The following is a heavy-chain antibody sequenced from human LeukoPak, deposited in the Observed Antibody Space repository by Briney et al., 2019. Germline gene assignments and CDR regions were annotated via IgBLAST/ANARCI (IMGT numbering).Heavy chain of an antibody. D-gene: IGHD4-17*01. Sequence: SETLSLTCTVSGGSISSYYWSWIRQPPGKGLEWIGHIYYSGSTNYNPSLKSRVTISVDTSKNQFSLKLSSVTAADTAVYYCARVSAVTTRIFWYFDLWGRGTLVTVSS. V-gene: IGHV4-59*01. CDR3: ARVSAVTTRIFWYFDL. CDR1: GGSISSYY. CDR2: IYYSGST. J-gene: IGHJ2*01.